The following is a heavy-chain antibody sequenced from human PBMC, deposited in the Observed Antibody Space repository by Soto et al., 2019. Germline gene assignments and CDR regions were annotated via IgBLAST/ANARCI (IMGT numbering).Heavy chain of an antibody. D-gene: IGHD6-19*01. J-gene: IGHJ6*02. CDR2: IYYNGST. CDR1: GDSITSSGSY. CDR3: ARHGGTSGWYPRIDYYGMNV. V-gene: IGHV4-39*01. Sequence: QLQLQESGPGLVKPSETLSLTCTVSGDSITSSGSYWGWILQPPGKGLEWIGSIYYNGSTYYNPSLKSRVTIAGDTSKNHLSLKLTSMTAADTAMYYCARHGGTSGWYPRIDYYGMNVWGQGTTVTVSS.